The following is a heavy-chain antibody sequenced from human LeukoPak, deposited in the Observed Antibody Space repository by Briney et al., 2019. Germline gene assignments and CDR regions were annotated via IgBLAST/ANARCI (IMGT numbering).Heavy chain of an antibody. CDR1: GYTFTSYG. Sequence: ASVKVSCKASGYTFTSYGISWVRQAPGQGLEWMGWISAYNGNTNYAQRLQGRVTMTTDTSTSTAYMELRSLRSDDTAVYYCARAFLYSYGLFQYFDYWGQGTLVTVSS. CDR2: ISAYNGNT. J-gene: IGHJ4*02. CDR3: ARAFLYSYGLFQYFDY. V-gene: IGHV1-18*01. D-gene: IGHD5-18*01.